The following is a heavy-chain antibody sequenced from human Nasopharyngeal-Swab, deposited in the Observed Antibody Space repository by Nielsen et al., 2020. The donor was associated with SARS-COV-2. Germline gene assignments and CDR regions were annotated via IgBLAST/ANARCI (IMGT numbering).Heavy chain of an antibody. J-gene: IGHJ6*02. CDR2: IYYSGST. Sequence: SCTVSGGSISSSSYYWGWIRQPPGKGLEWIGSIYYSGSTYYNPSLKSRVTISVDTSKNQFSLKLSSVTAADTAVYYCVGSSWYGDYYYYYGRDVWGQGTTVTVSS. V-gene: IGHV4-39*07. CDR1: GGSISSSSYY. D-gene: IGHD6-13*01. CDR3: VGSSWYGDYYYYYGRDV.